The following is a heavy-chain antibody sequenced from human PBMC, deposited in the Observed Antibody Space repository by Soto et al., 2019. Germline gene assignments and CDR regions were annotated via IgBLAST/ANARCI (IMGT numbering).Heavy chain of an antibody. CDR2: IIPIFGTA. J-gene: IGHJ5*02. Sequence: SVKVSCKASGGTFSSYAISWVRQAPGQGLEWMGGIIPIFGTANYAQKFQGRVTITADESTSTAYMELSSLRSEDTAVYYCAILHPMTTVTTDRSDWFDPWGQGTLVTVSS. CDR1: GGTFSSYA. CDR3: AILHPMTTVTTDRSDWFDP. V-gene: IGHV1-69*13. D-gene: IGHD4-4*01.